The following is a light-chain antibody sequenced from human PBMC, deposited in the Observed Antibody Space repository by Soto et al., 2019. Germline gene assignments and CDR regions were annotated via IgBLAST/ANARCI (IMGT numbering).Light chain of an antibody. CDR2: DTS. CDR3: QQYNNWPPIT. CDR1: QSVSTN. Sequence: EILMTQSPATLSVSPGDRATLSCRASQSVSTNLAWYQQKPGQAPRLLIYDTSTRATGIPARFSGSGSGTEFTLTISSLQSEDFAVYYCQQYNNWPPITFGQGTRLEIK. J-gene: IGKJ5*01. V-gene: IGKV3-15*01.